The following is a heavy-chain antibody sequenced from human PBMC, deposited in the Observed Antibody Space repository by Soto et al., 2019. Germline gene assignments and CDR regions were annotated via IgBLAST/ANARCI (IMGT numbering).Heavy chain of an antibody. CDR2: INPSGGST. J-gene: IGHJ6*02. V-gene: IGHV1-46*01. D-gene: IGHD6-13*01. CDR3: ARDRHKKVAAGNYYYYGMDV. CDR1: GYTFTSYY. Sequence: ASVKVSCKASGYTFTSYYMHWVRQAPGQGLEWMGIINPSGGSTSYAQKFQGRVTMTRDTSTSTVYMELSSLRSEDTAVYYCARDRHKKVAAGNYYYYGMDVWGQGTTVTVSS.